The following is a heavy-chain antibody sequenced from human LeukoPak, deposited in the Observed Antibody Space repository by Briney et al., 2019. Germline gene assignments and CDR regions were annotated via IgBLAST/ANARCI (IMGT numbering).Heavy chain of an antibody. CDR2: INAGNGST. Sequence: GASVKVSCTASGYTFTSYAMHWVRQAPGQRLEWMGWINAGNGSTKYSQKFQGRVTITRDTSASTAYMELSSLRSEDTAVYYCARDLIAAAAYYYYYGMDVWGQGTTVTVSS. V-gene: IGHV1-3*01. CDR3: ARDLIAAAAYYYYYGMDV. CDR1: GYTFTSYA. J-gene: IGHJ6*02. D-gene: IGHD6-13*01.